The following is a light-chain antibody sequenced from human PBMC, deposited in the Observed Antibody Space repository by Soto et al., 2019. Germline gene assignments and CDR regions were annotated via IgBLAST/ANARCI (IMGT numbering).Light chain of an antibody. CDR2: SAS. V-gene: IGKV1-27*01. CDR3: QKYNTAPLT. Sequence: DILMTQSPSSLSASVGERVTITCRASQDISVYLAWYQQKPGQVPKLLIYSASTLQSGVPSRFSGSGSGTDFTLTISSLQPEDVATYYCQKYNTAPLTFGQGTRLEMK. CDR1: QDISVY. J-gene: IGKJ5*01.